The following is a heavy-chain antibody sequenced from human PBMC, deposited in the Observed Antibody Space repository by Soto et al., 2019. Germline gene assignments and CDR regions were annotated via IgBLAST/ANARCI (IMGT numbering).Heavy chain of an antibody. CDR3: AKVGSSSWYGGDYYYYGMDV. CDR1: GFTFSSYA. CDR2: ISGSGGST. J-gene: IGHJ6*02. Sequence: LRLSCAASGFTFSSYAMSWVRQAPGKGLEWVSAISGSGGSTYYADSVKGRFTISRDNYKNTLYLQMNSLRAEDTAVYYCAKVGSSSWYGGDYYYYGMDVWGQGTTVTVSS. V-gene: IGHV3-23*01. D-gene: IGHD6-13*01.